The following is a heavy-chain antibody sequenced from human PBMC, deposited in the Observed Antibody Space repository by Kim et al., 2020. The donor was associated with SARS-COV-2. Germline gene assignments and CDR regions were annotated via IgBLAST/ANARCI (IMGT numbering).Heavy chain of an antibody. V-gene: IGHV3-21*01. CDR1: GFFFDRFS. D-gene: IGHD6-13*01. CDR3: ARGASGYCSSLSWFDP. Sequence: GGSLRLSCEDSGFFFDRFSLSWVRQAPGKGLEWVSSISSSSSYIYYADSVKGRFTISRDNAKNLIYLQMTSLTVEDTGLYYCARGASGYCSSLSWFDPWGQGTPVTVPS. CDR2: ISSSSSYI. J-gene: IGHJ5*02.